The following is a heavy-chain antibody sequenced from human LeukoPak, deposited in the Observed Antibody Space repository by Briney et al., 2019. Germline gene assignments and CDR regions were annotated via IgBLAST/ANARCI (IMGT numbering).Heavy chain of an antibody. CDR3: ASEYYDISGYSYHIEY. CDR1: GHTLTGYY. D-gene: IGHD3-22*01. V-gene: IGHV1-2*02. J-gene: IGHJ4*01. Sequence: VASVKVSCKASGHTLTGYYMHWVRQAPGQGLEWMGWMNPNSGDTNYAQKFQGRVTMTRDTSISTAYMELSRLRSDDTAVYYCASEYYDISGYSYHIEYWGHGTLVTVSS. CDR2: MNPNSGDT.